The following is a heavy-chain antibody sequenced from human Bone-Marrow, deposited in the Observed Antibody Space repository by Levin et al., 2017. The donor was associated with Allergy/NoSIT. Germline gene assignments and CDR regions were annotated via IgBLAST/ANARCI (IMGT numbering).Heavy chain of an antibody. D-gene: IGHD3-3*01. CDR3: ARNYDFWSGSHAFDI. J-gene: IGHJ3*02. CDR2: IYYSGST. CDR1: GGSISSYY. V-gene: IGHV4-59*01. Sequence: SETLSLTCTVSGGSISSYYWSWIRQPPGKGLEWIGYIYYSGSTNYNPSLKSRVTISVDTSKNQFSLKLSSVTAADTAVYYCARNYDFWSGSHAFDIWGQGTMVTVSS.